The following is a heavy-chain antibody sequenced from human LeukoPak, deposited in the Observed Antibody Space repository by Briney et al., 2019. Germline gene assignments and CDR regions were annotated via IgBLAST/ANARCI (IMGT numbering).Heavy chain of an antibody. CDR1: GGSISSYY. D-gene: IGHD2-15*01. V-gene: IGHV4-59*08. J-gene: IGHJ4*02. Sequence: SETLSLTCTVSGGSISSYYWSWIRQPPGKGLEWIGYIYYSGSTNYNPSLKSRVTISLDTSKNQFSLKLSSVAAADTAVYYCARSGSYAAAGDYWGQGTLVTVSS. CDR2: IYYSGST. CDR3: ARSGSYAAAGDY.